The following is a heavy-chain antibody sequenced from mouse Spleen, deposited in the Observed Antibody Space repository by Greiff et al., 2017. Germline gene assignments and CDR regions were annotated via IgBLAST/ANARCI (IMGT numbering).Heavy chain of an antibody. D-gene: IGHD1-1*02. CDR2: INPSSGYT. V-gene: IGHV1-4*01. Sequence: QVQLQQSGAELARPGASVKMSCKASGYTFTSYTMHWVKQRPGQGLEWIGYINPSSGYTKYNQKFKDKATLTADKSSSTAYMQLSSLTSEDSAVYYCARGGGKNYFDYWGQGTTLTVSS. J-gene: IGHJ2*01. CDR1: GYTFTSYT. CDR3: ARGGGKNYFDY.